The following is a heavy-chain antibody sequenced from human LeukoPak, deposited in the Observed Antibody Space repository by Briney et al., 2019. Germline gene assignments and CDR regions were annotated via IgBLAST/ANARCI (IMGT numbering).Heavy chain of an antibody. J-gene: IGHJ6*02. CDR1: GYTFTGYY. CDR3: ARGLRYFDWLSSMDV. Sequence: GASVKVSCKASGYTFTGYYIHWVRQAPGQGLEWMGWINPNSGGTDYAQKFQGRVTMTRDTSISTAYMELSRLRSDDTAVYYCARGLRYFDWLSSMDVWGQGTTVTVSS. CDR2: INPNSGGT. V-gene: IGHV1-2*02. D-gene: IGHD3-9*01.